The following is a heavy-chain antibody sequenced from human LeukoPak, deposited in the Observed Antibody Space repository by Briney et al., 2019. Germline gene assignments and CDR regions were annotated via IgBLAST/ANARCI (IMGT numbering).Heavy chain of an antibody. Sequence: PSETLSLTCTVYGGSISSYYWSLIRQPAGKGLEWIGRIYTSGSTNYNPSLKSRVTMSVDTSKNQFSLKLSSVTAADTAVYYCAAQMATRAHNWFDPWGQGTLVTVSS. CDR2: IYTSGST. CDR3: AAQMATRAHNWFDP. CDR1: GGSISSYY. J-gene: IGHJ5*02. V-gene: IGHV4-4*07. D-gene: IGHD5-24*01.